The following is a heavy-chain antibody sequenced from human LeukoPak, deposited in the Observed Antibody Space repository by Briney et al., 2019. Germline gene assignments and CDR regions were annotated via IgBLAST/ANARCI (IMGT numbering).Heavy chain of an antibody. CDR1: GYRFTSYW. V-gene: IGHV5-51*01. J-gene: IGHJ4*02. CDR3: ARGNYDFWSAFAH. CDR2: IYPGDSDT. Sequence: GESLKISCKGSGYRFTSYWIGWVRQMPGKGLECMGIIYPGDSDTRYSPSFQGQVTISADKSISTAYLQWSSLKASATAMYYCARGNYDFWSAFAHWGQGTLVTVSS. D-gene: IGHD3-3*01.